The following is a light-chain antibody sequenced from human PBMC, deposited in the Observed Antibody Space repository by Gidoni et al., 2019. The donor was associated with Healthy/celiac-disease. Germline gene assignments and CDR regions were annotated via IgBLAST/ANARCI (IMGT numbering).Light chain of an antibody. Sequence: EILFTPSPGTLSLSPGERATPPCRTGKSVSSSYLAWYQQKPGQAPRLLIYDASSRATGIPDRFSGSGSGTDFTLTISRLEPEDFAVYYCQQYGSSPYTFGQGTKLEIK. CDR1: KSVSSSY. CDR2: DAS. CDR3: QQYGSSPYT. J-gene: IGKJ2*01. V-gene: IGKV3-20*01.